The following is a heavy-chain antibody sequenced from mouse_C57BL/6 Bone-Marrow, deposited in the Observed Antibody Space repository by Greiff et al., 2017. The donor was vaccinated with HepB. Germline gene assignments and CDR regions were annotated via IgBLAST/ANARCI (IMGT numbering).Heavy chain of an antibody. CDR2: ILPGSGST. J-gene: IGHJ4*01. V-gene: IGHV1-9*01. CDR3: ARDLYYYGSSLYAMDY. CDR1: GYTFTGYW. Sequence: QVQLQQSGAELMKPGASVKLSCKATGYTFTGYWIEWVKQRPGHGLEWIGEILPGSGSTNYNEKFKGKATFTADTSSNTAYMQLSSLTTEDSAIYYCARDLYYYGSSLYAMDYWGQGTSVTVSS. D-gene: IGHD1-1*01.